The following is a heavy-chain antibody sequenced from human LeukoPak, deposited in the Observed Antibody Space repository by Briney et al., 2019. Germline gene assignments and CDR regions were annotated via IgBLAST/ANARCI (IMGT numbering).Heavy chain of an antibody. CDR2: INPSGGST. V-gene: IGHV1-46*01. Sequence: GASVKVSCKASGYTFTSYYMHWVRQAPGQGLEWMGIINPSGGSTSYAQKFQGRVTMTRDMSTSTVYMELSSLRSEDTAVYYCASLVGATQFDYWGQGTLVTVSS. D-gene: IGHD1-26*01. J-gene: IGHJ4*02. CDR1: GYTFTSYY. CDR3: ASLVGATQFDY.